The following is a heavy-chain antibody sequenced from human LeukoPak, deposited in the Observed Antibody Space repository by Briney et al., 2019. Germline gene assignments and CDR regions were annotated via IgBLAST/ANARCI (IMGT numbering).Heavy chain of an antibody. V-gene: IGHV1-69*04. CDR1: GGTFSSYA. CDR3: ASAPEWELRGRARNGGYFDY. CDR2: IIPILGIA. Sequence: ASVKVSCKASGGTFSSYAISWVRQAPGQGLEWMGRIIPILGIANYAQKFQGRVTITADKSTSTAYMELSSLRSEDTAVYYCASAPEWELRGRARNGGYFDYWGQGTLVTVSS. D-gene: IGHD1-26*01. J-gene: IGHJ4*02.